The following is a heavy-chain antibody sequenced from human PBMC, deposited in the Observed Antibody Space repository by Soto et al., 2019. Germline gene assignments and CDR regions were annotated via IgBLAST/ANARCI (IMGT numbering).Heavy chain of an antibody. CDR2: IYYSGST. D-gene: IGHD4-17*01. CDR1: GGSISSGGYY. CDR3: ARSPEATVTAFDY. V-gene: IGHV4-31*03. Sequence: QVQLQESGPGLVKPSQTLSLTCTVSGGSISSGGYYWSWIRQHPGKGLEWIGYIYYSGSTYYNPSFQRRVTISVDTSKNQFSLKLSSVTAADTAVYYCARSPEATVTAFDYWGQGTLVTVSS. J-gene: IGHJ4*02.